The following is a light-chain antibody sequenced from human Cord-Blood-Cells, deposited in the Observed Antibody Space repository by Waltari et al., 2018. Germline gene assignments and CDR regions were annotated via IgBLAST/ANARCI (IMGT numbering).Light chain of an antibody. CDR3: CSSAGSYTVV. V-gene: IGLV2-11*01. CDR1: SSNDHGYNF. CDR2: DVS. Sequence: QSALTQPRSVSGSPGQSFTISFPSTSSNDHGYNFVPWYQQPPGKAPKLRIYDVSKRPAGVPDRFSGSKSGNTASLTISGRQAEDEADYYCCSSAGSYTVVFGGGTKLTVL. J-gene: IGLJ2*01.